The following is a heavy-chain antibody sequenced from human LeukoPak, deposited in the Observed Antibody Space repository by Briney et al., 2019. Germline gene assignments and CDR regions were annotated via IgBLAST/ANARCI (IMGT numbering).Heavy chain of an antibody. V-gene: IGHV4-59*01. J-gene: IGHJ6*03. CDR1: GGSISIYY. D-gene: IGHD6-13*01. Sequence: SETLSLTCTLSGGSISIYYWSCIRQPPGKGLEGIGYIYYSGSTNYNPSLKRRVTIPVDTSKNQFSLKLSSVTAADTAVYYCARVEEGSCWHPGPYYYYYYMDVWGKGTTVTVSS. CDR2: IYYSGST. CDR3: ARVEEGSCWHPGPYYYYYYMDV.